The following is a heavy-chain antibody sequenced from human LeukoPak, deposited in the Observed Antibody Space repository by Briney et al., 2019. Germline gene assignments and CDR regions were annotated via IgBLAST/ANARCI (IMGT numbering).Heavy chain of an antibody. J-gene: IGHJ4*02. V-gene: IGHV1-2*06. CDR3: ARDRYDSSGYYY. CDR1: GYTFTGYY. CDR2: INLNSGGT. Sequence: GASVKVSCKASGYTFTGYYMHWVRQAPGQGLEWMGRINLNSGGTNYAQKFQGRVTMTRDTSISTAYMELSRLRSDDTAVYYCARDRYDSSGYYYWGQGTLVTVSS. D-gene: IGHD3-22*01.